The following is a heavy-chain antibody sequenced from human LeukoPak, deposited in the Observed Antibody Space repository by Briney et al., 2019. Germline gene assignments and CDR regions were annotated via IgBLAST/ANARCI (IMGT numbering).Heavy chain of an antibody. Sequence: GSLRLSCAASGFTFSNYWMSWVRQAPGKGLEWLANINQDGSEIYYVDSVKGRFTISRDNGKNSLYLQISSLRADDTAVYYCARDQGSMIWGRGTLVTVSS. J-gene: IGHJ2*01. D-gene: IGHD2-15*01. CDR3: ARDQGSMI. V-gene: IGHV3-7*01. CDR2: INQDGSEI. CDR1: GFTFSNYW.